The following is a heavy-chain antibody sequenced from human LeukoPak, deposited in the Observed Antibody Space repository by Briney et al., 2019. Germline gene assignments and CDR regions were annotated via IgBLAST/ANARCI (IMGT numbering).Heavy chain of an antibody. J-gene: IGHJ5*02. Sequence: GGSLRLSCAASGFTFSSYAMSWVRQAPGKGLEWVSAISGSGGSTYYADSVKGRFTISRDNSKNTLYLQMNSLRAEDTAVYCCAKDYYDSSGRWFDPWGQGTLVTVSS. CDR1: GFTFSSYA. CDR2: ISGSGGST. CDR3: AKDYYDSSGRWFDP. D-gene: IGHD3-22*01. V-gene: IGHV3-23*01.